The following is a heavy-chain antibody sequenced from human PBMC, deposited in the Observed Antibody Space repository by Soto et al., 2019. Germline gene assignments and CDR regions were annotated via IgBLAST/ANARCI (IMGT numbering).Heavy chain of an antibody. CDR1: GFTFSDYD. CDR2: VSSSGTTM. D-gene: IGHD6-6*01. CDR3: AKMGARADRPSY. V-gene: IGHV3-11*01. J-gene: IGHJ4*02. Sequence: QVQLAESGGGLVEPGGYLRISCAASGFTFSDYDMSWIRQSPGKGLEWVSVVSSSGTTMYFADTVKGRFTISRDNAKNSLYLQMNSLLAEDAAVYYYAKMGARADRPSYWGQGTLVSVSS.